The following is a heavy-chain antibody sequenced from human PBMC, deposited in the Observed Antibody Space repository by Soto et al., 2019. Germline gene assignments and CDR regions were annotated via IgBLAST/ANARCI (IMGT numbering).Heavy chain of an antibody. CDR1: GFTFDDYA. CDR3: VKDESINWYSGHFRH. Sequence: EVQLVESGGGLVQPGRSLRLSSAASGFTFDDYAMHWVRRVPGKGLEWVSGINWNSGSIGYGDSVKGRFAISRDNAKNSLHLQMNSLSSEDTAFYFCVKDESINWYSGHFRHWGQGTLVTVSS. D-gene: IGHD6-13*01. CDR2: INWNSGSI. V-gene: IGHV3-9*01. J-gene: IGHJ1*01.